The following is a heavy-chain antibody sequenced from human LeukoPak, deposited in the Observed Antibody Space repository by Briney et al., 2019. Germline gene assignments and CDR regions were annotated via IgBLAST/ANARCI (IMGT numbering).Heavy chain of an antibody. V-gene: IGHV3-7*01. Sequence: GGSLRLSCAASGFTFSHFWMSWVRQAPGKGLEWVAYIKKTGSETYYVDSVKGRFTITRDNTRNSLFLQMYSLRAEDTAVYFCAREDGYRSGGNCYSYFDSWGQGTLVTVSS. CDR3: AREDGYRSGGNCYSYFDS. CDR2: IKKTGSET. J-gene: IGHJ4*02. D-gene: IGHD2-15*01. CDR1: GFTFSHFW.